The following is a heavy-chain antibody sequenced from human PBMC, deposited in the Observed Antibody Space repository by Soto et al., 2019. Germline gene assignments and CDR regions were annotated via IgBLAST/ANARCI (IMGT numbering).Heavy chain of an antibody. V-gene: IGHV1-58*01. Sequence: ASVKVSCKASGFTFTSSAVQWVRQARGQRLEWIGWIVVGSGNTNYAQKFQERVTITRDMSTSTAYMELSSLRSEDTAVYYCAAALGYCSSTSCYDAFDIWGQGTMVTVSS. CDR1: GFTFTSSA. J-gene: IGHJ3*02. CDR3: AAALGYCSSTSCYDAFDI. CDR2: IVVGSGNT. D-gene: IGHD2-2*01.